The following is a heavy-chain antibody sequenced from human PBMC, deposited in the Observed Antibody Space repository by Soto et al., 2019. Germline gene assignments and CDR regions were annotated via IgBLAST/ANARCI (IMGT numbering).Heavy chain of an antibody. CDR2: IYYSGST. CDR3: ARHANYGVDAFDI. CDR1: ASSISSSNYY. Sequence: SETLSLTCTVGASSISSSNYYLRWIRQPPGKGLEWIGSIYYSGSTYYNPSLKSRVTISVDTSKNQFSLKLSSVTAADTAVYYCARHANYGVDAFDIWGQGTMVTGSS. D-gene: IGHD4-17*01. V-gene: IGHV4-39*01. J-gene: IGHJ3*02.